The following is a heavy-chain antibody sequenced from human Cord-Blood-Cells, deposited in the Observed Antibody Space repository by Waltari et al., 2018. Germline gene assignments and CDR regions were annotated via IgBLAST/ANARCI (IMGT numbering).Heavy chain of an antibody. CDR1: GYTFTSYY. CDR3: ARAAADAFDI. V-gene: IGHV1-46*01. Sequence: QVQLVQSGAEVKKPGASVKVSCKASGYTFTSYYMHWVRQAPGQGLEWMGIINPSGGRTSYAQKFQGRVTMTSDTSTSTVYMELSSLRSEDTAVYYCARAAADAFDIWGQGTMVTVSS. D-gene: IGHD6-13*01. J-gene: IGHJ3*02. CDR2: INPSGGRT.